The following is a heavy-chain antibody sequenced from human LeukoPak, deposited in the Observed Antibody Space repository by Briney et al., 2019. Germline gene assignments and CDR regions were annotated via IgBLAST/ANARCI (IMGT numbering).Heavy chain of an antibody. Sequence: GRSLRLSCAASGFTFSRYGMHWVRQAPGKGLEWVAIIWYDGSEEYYGDSVEGRVTISRDNSKNMVYLQMNSLRGEDTAAYYCARGSGLVVRGDYFDYWGQGTLVTVSS. J-gene: IGHJ4*02. D-gene: IGHD3-10*01. CDR1: GFTFSRYG. V-gene: IGHV3-33*01. CDR3: ARGSGLVVRGDYFDY. CDR2: IWYDGSEE.